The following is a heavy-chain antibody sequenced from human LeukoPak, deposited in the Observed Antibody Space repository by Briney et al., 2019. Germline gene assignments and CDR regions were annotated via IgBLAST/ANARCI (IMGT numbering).Heavy chain of an antibody. CDR3: ARAQGLSSSWYLNWFDP. CDR1: GFTFSSYV. CDR2: IWYDGSNK. J-gene: IGHJ5*02. V-gene: IGHV3-33*08. D-gene: IGHD6-13*01. Sequence: GGSLRLSCAASGFTFSSYVMHWVRQAPGKGLEWVAVIWYDGSNKYYADSVKGRFTISRDNSKDTLYLQMNSLRAEDTAVYYCARAQGLSSSWYLNWFDPWGQGTLVTVSS.